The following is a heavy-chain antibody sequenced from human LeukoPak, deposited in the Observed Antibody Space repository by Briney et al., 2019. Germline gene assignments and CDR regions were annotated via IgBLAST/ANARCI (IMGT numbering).Heavy chain of an antibody. Sequence: PGGSLRLSCAASGFTFSSYAMHWVRQAPGKGLEWVAVISYDGSNKYYADSVKDRFTISRDNSKNTLYLQMNSLRAEDTAVYYCARALDHSGSSPFDYWGQGTLVTVSS. CDR3: ARALDHSGSSPFDY. J-gene: IGHJ4*02. D-gene: IGHD1-26*01. CDR1: GFTFSSYA. V-gene: IGHV3-30-3*01. CDR2: ISYDGSNK.